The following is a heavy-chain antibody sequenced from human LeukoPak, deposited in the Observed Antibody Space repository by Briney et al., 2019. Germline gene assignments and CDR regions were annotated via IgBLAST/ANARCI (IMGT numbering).Heavy chain of an antibody. CDR3: AGVVGEGRNWNWLRP. CDR2: IYYSGST. CDR1: GGSISSYY. Sequence: SETLSLTCTVSGGSISSYYWSWIRQPPGKGPEWIGYIYYSGSTNYNPSLKSRVTISVDTSKNQFSLKLSSVTAADTAVYYCAGVVGEGRNWNWLRPWGQGTLVTVSS. V-gene: IGHV4-59*01. D-gene: IGHD1-7*01. J-gene: IGHJ5*02.